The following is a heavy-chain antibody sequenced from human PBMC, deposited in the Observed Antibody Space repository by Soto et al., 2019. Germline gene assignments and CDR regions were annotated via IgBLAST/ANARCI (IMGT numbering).Heavy chain of an antibody. D-gene: IGHD3-22*01. V-gene: IGHV1-18*01. CDR1: GGTFSSYG. Sequence: ASVKVSCKASGGTFSSYGISWVRQAPGQGLEWMGWISAYNGNTNYAQKLQGRVTMTTDTSTSTAYMELRSLRSDDTAVYYCARPGEYYYDSSGYGNWFDPWGQGTLVTVSS. CDR3: ARPGEYYYDSSGYGNWFDP. CDR2: ISAYNGNT. J-gene: IGHJ5*02.